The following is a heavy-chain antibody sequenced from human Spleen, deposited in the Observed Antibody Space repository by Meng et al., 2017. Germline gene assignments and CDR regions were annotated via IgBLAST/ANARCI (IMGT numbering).Heavy chain of an antibody. J-gene: IGHJ1*01. CDR1: GYALMSYG. V-gene: IGHV1-18*01. CDR3: ARGTSLIGLQD. Sequence: QVRVVQSGGGMKKPGAAVKVPCKASGYALMSYGITWVRQAPGQGLEWMGWISPYNGNTNSAQKFQDRLTMTTDTSTSTAYMELRSLRSNDTAVYYCARGTSLIGLQDWGQGTLVTVSS. CDR2: ISPYNGNT. D-gene: IGHD3/OR15-3a*01.